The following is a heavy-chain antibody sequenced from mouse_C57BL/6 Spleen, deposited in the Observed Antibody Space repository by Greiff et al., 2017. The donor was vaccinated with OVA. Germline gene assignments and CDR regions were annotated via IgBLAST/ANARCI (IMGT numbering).Heavy chain of an antibody. Sequence: EVQLQQSGAELVRPGASVKLSCTASGFNIKDDYLHWVKQRPDQGLEWIGWIDPENGDTEYASKFQGKAPITADTSSNTAYLQLSRLPSDDTAVYYCTLYAYWGQGTLVTVSA. V-gene: IGHV14-4*01. CDR2: IDPENGDT. CDR3: TLYAY. CDR1: GFNIKDDY. D-gene: IGHD2-12*01. J-gene: IGHJ3*01.